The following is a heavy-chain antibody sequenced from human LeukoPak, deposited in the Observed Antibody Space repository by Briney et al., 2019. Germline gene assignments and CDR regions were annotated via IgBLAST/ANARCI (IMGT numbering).Heavy chain of an antibody. V-gene: IGHV4-30-2*01. Sequence: SETLSLTCAVSGGSISSGGYSWSWIRQPPGKGLEWIGYINHSGSTNYNPSLKSRVTISVDTSKNQFSLKLSSVTAADTAVYYCARVSYCGGDCGNWGQGTLVIVSS. CDR1: GGSISSGGYS. CDR3: ARVSYCGGDCGN. CDR2: INHSGST. D-gene: IGHD2-21*02. J-gene: IGHJ1*01.